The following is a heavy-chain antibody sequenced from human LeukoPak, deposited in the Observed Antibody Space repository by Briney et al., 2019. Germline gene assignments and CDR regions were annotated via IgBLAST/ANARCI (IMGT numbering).Heavy chain of an antibody. V-gene: IGHV3-66*01. D-gene: IGHD2-21*02. CDR1: GFTFSSYA. J-gene: IGHJ3*02. CDR2: IYSGGST. CDR3: ARVGLGVTHDAFDI. Sequence: GGSLRLSCAPSGFTFSSYAMSWVRQAPGKGLEWVSVIYSGGSTYYADSVKGRFTISRDNSKNTLYLQMNSLRAEDTAVYYCARVGLGVTHDAFDIWGQGTMVTVSS.